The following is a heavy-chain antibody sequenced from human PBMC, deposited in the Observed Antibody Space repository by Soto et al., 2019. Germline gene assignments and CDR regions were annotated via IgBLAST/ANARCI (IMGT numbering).Heavy chain of an antibody. V-gene: IGHV1-8*01. CDR2: MNPNSGNT. D-gene: IGHD4-17*01. J-gene: IGHJ6*03. CDR1: GYTFTSYD. Sequence: QVQLVQSGAEVKKPGASVKVSCKASGYTFTSYDINWVRQATGQGLEWMGWMNPNSGNTGYAQKVQGRVTMTRNTSISTAYMELSSLRSEDTAVYYCARAAVRTTGYYYYYMDVWGKGTTVTVSS. CDR3: ARAAVRTTGYYYYYMDV.